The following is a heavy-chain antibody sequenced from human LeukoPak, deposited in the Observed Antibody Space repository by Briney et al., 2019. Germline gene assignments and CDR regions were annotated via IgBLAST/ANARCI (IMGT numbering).Heavy chain of an antibody. J-gene: IGHJ4*02. CDR2: ISYDGSNK. V-gene: IGHV3-30*18. CDR1: GFTFSSYG. CDR3: AKDGEDGYNPYYFDY. D-gene: IGHD5-24*01. Sequence: GGSLRLSCAASGFTFSSYGMHWVRQAPGKGLEWVAVISYDGSNKYYADSVKGRLTISRDNSKNTLYLQMNSLRAEDTAVYYCAKDGEDGYNPYYFDYWGQGTLVTVSS.